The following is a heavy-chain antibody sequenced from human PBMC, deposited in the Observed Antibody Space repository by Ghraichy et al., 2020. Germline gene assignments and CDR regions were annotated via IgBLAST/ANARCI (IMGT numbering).Heavy chain of an antibody. D-gene: IGHD5-12*01. CDR2: IYSGGST. Sequence: LSLTCAASGFTVSSNYMSWVRQAPGKGLEWVSVIYSGGSTYYADSVKGRFTISRHNSKNTLYLQMNSLRAEDTAVYYCARVHSGYDSVNAFDIWGQGTMVTVSS. CDR3: ARVHSGYDSVNAFDI. V-gene: IGHV3-53*04. CDR1: GFTVSSNY. J-gene: IGHJ3*02.